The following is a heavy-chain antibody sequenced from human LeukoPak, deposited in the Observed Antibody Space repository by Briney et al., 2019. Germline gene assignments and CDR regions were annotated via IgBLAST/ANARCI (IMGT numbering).Heavy chain of an antibody. CDR2: IYYSGST. J-gene: IGHJ3*02. CDR3: ARALYYYDSSGYYFDAFDI. Sequence: SETLSLTCTVSGGSISSYYWSWIRQPPGKGLEWIGYIYYSGSTNYNPSLKSRVTISVDTPKNQFSLKLSSVTAADTAVYYCARALYYYDSSGYYFDAFDIWGQGTMVTVSS. CDR1: GGSISSYY. V-gene: IGHV4-59*01. D-gene: IGHD3-22*01.